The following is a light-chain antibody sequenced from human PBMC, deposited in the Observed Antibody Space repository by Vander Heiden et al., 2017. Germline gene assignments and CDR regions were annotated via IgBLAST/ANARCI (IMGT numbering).Light chain of an antibody. CDR2: GAS. CDR3: QQDHDWPPIT. V-gene: IGKV3D-15*01. J-gene: IGKJ4*01. Sequence: EIVMTQSPVTLSVSLGERATLSCRASQTVNTNLAWYQQKPGQAPRLLIYGASIRDTGIPARFSGSGYGTELTLTISSRQSEDFAVYYCQQDHDWPPITFGGGTKVEIK. CDR1: QTVNTN.